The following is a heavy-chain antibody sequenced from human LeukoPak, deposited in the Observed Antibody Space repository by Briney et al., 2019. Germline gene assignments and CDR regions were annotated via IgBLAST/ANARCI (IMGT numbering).Heavy chain of an antibody. CDR3: TRGASGYSSSWIVD. CDR1: GYTYGDYV. CDR2: IRIKGYGAPT. D-gene: IGHD6-13*01. Sequence: GGSLRLSCSISGYTYGDYVMSWVRQAPGKGLEWVGLIRIKGYGAPTEYAASVKGRFTISRDDSKSIAYLLMNSLKTEDTAVYYCTRGASGYSSSWIVDWGQGTLVTVSS. J-gene: IGHJ4*02. V-gene: IGHV3-49*04.